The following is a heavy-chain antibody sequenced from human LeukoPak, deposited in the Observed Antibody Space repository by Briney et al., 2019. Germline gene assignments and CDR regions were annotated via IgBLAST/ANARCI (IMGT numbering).Heavy chain of an antibody. CDR2: ISWDGRNM. CDR1: GFSLDDYA. D-gene: IGHD1-26*01. Sequence: GGSLRLSCAASGFSLDDYAMHWVRQAPGQGLEWVSSISWDGRNMAYAASVEGRFTISRDNAQNSLYLQMYSLKIDDTAFYYCIKDMGFDLLKDAFDLWGQGMLVTVSS. CDR3: IKDMGFDLLKDAFDL. V-gene: IGHV3-9*01. J-gene: IGHJ3*01.